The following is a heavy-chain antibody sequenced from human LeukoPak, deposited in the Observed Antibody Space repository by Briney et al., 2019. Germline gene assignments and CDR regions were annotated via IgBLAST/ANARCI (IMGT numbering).Heavy chain of an antibody. Sequence: SETLSLTCTVSGYSISRGYYWGWIRQPPGKGLEWIGSIYHSGSTYYNPSLKSRVTISVDTSKNQFSLKLSSVTAADTAVYYCARVGTDYGGNSYFDYWGQGTLVTVSS. CDR1: GYSISRGYY. D-gene: IGHD4-23*01. J-gene: IGHJ4*02. CDR3: ARVGTDYGGNSYFDY. V-gene: IGHV4-38-2*02. CDR2: IYHSGST.